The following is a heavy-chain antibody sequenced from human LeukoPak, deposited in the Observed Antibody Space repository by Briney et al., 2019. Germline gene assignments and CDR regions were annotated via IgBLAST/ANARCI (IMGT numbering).Heavy chain of an antibody. D-gene: IGHD5-24*01. CDR3: ARRARWAQDFDY. Sequence: SETLSLTCTVSGGSISSGDYYWSWIRQPPGKGLEWIGYIYYSGSTYYNPSLKSRVTISVDTSKNQFSLRLSSVTAADTAVYYCARRARWAQDFDYWGQGTLVTVSS. CDR2: IYYSGST. CDR1: GGSISSGDYY. J-gene: IGHJ4*02. V-gene: IGHV4-30-4*01.